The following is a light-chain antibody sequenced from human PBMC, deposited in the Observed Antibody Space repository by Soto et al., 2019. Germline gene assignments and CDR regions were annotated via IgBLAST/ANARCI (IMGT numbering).Light chain of an antibody. CDR2: EVS. V-gene: IGLV2-14*01. CDR3: SSYSSSNTLVV. Sequence: QSALTQPASVSGSPGQSTTISCTGTSSDVGGYNYVSWYQQHPGKAPKLMICEVSNRPSGVSNRFSGSKSGNTASLTISGLQAEDEADYYCSSYSSSNTLVVFGGGTKLTVL. CDR1: SSDVGGYNY. J-gene: IGLJ2*01.